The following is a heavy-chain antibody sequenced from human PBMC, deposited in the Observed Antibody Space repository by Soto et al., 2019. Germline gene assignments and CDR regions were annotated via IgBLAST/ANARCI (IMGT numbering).Heavy chain of an antibody. CDR3: ATYYDTSDLMGPY. CDR1: GFTFSSYS. Sequence: PGGSLRLSCIASGFTFSSYSMNWVRQAPGKGLEWVASISTGSSYIYYADSVKGRFTISRDNAKNSLYLHMKSLRAEDTAVYYCATYYDTSDLMGPYWGQGTLVTVSS. V-gene: IGHV3-21*01. J-gene: IGHJ4*02. D-gene: IGHD3-22*01. CDR2: ISTGSSYI.